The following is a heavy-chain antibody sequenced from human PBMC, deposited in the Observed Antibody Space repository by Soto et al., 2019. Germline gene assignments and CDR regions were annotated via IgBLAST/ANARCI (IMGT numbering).Heavy chain of an antibody. CDR2: INAGNGNT. V-gene: IGHV1-3*05. CDR3: ARGVGEFAAFDI. J-gene: IGHJ3*02. CDR1: GYTFTSYA. D-gene: IGHD3-10*01. Sequence: QVQLVQSGAEEKKPGASVKVSCKASGYTFTSYAMHWVRQAPGQRLAWVGWINAGNGNTKYSQKFKGRVTITRDTSASTAYKELSSLRSEDTVVYYCARGVGEFAAFDIWGQGTMVTVSS.